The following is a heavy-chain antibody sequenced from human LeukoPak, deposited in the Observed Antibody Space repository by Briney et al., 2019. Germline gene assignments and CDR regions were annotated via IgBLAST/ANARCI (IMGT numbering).Heavy chain of an antibody. CDR2: ISSSSSYI. CDR1: GFTFSSYS. CDR3: ARAYGDYIQVDY. J-gene: IGHJ4*02. V-gene: IGHV3-21*01. D-gene: IGHD4-17*01. Sequence: PGGSLRLSCAASGFTFSSYSMNWVRQAPGKGLEWVSSISSSSSYIYYADSVKGRFTISRDNAKNSLYLQMNSLRAEDTAVYYCARAYGDYIQVDYWRQGTLVTVSS.